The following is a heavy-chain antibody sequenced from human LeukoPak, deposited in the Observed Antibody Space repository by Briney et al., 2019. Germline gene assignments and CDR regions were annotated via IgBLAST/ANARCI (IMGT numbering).Heavy chain of an antibody. CDR1: GGSFSGYY. Sequence: PSETLSLTCAFYGGSFSGYYWSWIRQPPAKGLESIGEINHSVSSNYYPPLNSQVTISLVTSHNQFPLNLTSVTAARTAVYYCPRFGTSCSRFFVQWGQATLVTVT. D-gene: IGHD6-6*01. V-gene: IGHV4-34*01. CDR2: INHSVSS. J-gene: IGHJ4*02. CDR3: PRFGTSCSRFFVQ.